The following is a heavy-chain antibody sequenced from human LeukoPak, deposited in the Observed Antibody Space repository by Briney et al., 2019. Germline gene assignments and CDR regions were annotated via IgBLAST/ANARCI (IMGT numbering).Heavy chain of an antibody. CDR2: INHSGST. CDR3: ASRSVEWFWSGYYSGEGVSSY. CDR1: GGSFSGYY. D-gene: IGHD3-3*01. Sequence: PSETLSLTCAVYGGSFSGYYWSWIRQPPGKGLEWIGEINHSGSTTYNPSLKSRVTISVDTSKNQFSLKLSSVTAADTAVYYCASRSVEWFWSGYYSGEGVSSYWGQGTLVTVSS. V-gene: IGHV4-34*01. J-gene: IGHJ4*02.